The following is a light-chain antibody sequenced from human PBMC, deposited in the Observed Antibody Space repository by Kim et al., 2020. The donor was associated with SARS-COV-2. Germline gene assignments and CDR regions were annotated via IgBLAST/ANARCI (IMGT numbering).Light chain of an antibody. CDR1: NLGGRY. V-gene: IGLV3-1*01. CDR3: QAWDNNATI. CDR2: QDI. Sequence: PGRKTPSAWSGDNLGGRYVSWYRQRPGQTPVLVMYQDIERPSGIPDRCSGSNSGNTATLTISGTQAVDEADYYCQAWDNNATIFGGETQLTVL. J-gene: IGLJ2*01.